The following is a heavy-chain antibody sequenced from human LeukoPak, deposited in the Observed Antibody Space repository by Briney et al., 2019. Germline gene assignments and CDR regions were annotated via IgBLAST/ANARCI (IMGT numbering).Heavy chain of an antibody. CDR3: GVSVVIPAAFDH. V-gene: IGHV3-7*01. Sequence: PGGSLRLSCAPSGFIFSNYWMSWVRQAPGKGLEWVAMIKQDGSGKYYVGSVKGRFTISRDNAKNSLYLLMNSLRAEDTAVYYCGVSVVIPAAFDHWGQGTLVTVSS. CDR2: IKQDGSGK. J-gene: IGHJ4*02. CDR1: GFIFSNYW. D-gene: IGHD2-2*01.